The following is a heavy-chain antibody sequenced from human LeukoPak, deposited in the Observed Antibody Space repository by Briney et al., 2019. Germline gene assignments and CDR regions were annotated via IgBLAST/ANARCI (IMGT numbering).Heavy chain of an antibody. Sequence: PGGSLRLSCAASGFTFSSYEMNWVRQAPGKGLEWASYISSSGSTIYYADSVKGRFTISRDNAKNSLYLQMNSLRAEDTAVYYCASTEIGDREFDYWGQGTLVTVSS. J-gene: IGHJ4*02. V-gene: IGHV3-48*03. CDR3: ASTEIGDREFDY. CDR2: ISSSGSTI. D-gene: IGHD2-21*01. CDR1: GFTFSSYE.